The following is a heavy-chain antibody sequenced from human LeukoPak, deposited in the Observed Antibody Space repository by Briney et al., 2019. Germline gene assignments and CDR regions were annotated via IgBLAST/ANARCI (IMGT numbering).Heavy chain of an antibody. Sequence: GGSLRLSCAASGFAFSTYAMSWVRQAPGKGLEWVSAISGSGGSTYYADSVKGRFTISRDNSKNTLYLQMNSLRAEDTAVYYCAKDGGFIVVVPAASFDPWGQGTLVTVSS. CDR1: GFAFSTYA. D-gene: IGHD2-2*01. J-gene: IGHJ5*02. CDR3: AKDGGFIVVVPAASFDP. V-gene: IGHV3-23*01. CDR2: ISGSGGST.